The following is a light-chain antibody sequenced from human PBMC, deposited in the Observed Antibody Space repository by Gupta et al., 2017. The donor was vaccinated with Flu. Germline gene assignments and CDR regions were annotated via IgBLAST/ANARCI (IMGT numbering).Light chain of an antibody. Sequence: DIQMTQSPSSLSASVGDRVTITCRASQSISSYLNWYQQKPGKAPKLLIYAASSLQSGVPSRFSGSGSGKDFTLNISSLQPEDFGTYYCQQSYSNPRTFGQGTRLEIK. V-gene: IGKV1-39*01. CDR2: AAS. J-gene: IGKJ5*01. CDR1: QSISSY. CDR3: QQSYSNPRT.